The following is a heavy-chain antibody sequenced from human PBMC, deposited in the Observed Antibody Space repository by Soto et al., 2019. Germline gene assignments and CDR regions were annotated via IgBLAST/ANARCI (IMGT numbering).Heavy chain of an antibody. J-gene: IGHJ5*02. V-gene: IGHV4-39*01. D-gene: IGHD6-19*01. CDR3: ARHLAVAGPNWFDP. CDR2: IYYSGST. CDR1: GGSIISSSYY. Sequence: SETLSLTCTVSGGSIISSSYYWVWIRQPPGKGLEWIGSIYYSGSTYYNPSLKSRVTISVDTSKNQFSLKLSSVTAADTAVYYCARHLAVAGPNWFDPWGQGTLVTVSS.